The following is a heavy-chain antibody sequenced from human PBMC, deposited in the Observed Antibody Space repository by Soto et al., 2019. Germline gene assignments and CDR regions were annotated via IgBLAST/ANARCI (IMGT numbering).Heavy chain of an antibody. V-gene: IGHV3-33*06. J-gene: IGHJ4*02. CDR3: AKSDRITIFGVVPY. CDR2: IWYDGSNK. Sequence: GGSLRLSCAASGFTFSSYGMHWVRQAPGKGLEWVAVIWYDGSNKYYADSVKGRFTISRDNSKNTLYLQMNSLRAEDTAVYYCAKSDRITIFGVVPYWGQGTLVTVSS. CDR1: GFTFSSYG. D-gene: IGHD3-3*01.